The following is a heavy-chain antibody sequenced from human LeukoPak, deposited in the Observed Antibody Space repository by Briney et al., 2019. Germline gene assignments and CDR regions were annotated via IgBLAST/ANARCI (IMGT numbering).Heavy chain of an antibody. CDR1: GGSISSYY. J-gene: IGHJ3*02. D-gene: IGHD3-10*01. Sequence: SETLSLTCTVSGGSISSYYWSWIRQPPGKGLEWIGYIYTSGSTNYNPSLKSRVTISVDTSKNQFSLKLSSVTAADKAVYYCAREVVHGSGNDAFDIWGQGTMVTVSS. V-gene: IGHV4-4*09. CDR2: IYTSGST. CDR3: AREVVHGSGNDAFDI.